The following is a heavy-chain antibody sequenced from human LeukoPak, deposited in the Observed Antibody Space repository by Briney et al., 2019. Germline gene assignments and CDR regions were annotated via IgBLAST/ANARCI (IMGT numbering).Heavy chain of an antibody. D-gene: IGHD3-3*01. J-gene: IGHJ4*02. CDR2: IYHSGST. Sequence: SETLSLTCAVSGGSISSSNWWSWVRQPPGKGLEWIGEIYHSGSTNYNPSLKSRVTISVDRSKNQFSLKLSSVTAADTAVYYCARSELDFWSGFDYWGQGTLVTVSS. CDR3: ARSELDFWSGFDY. V-gene: IGHV4-4*02. CDR1: GGSISSSNW.